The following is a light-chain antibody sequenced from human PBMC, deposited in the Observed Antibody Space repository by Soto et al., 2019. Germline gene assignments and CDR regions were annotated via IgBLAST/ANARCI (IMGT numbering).Light chain of an antibody. V-gene: IGKV4-1*01. CDR2: WAS. J-gene: IGKJ4*01. Sequence: DIVMTQSPDSLAVSLGERATIDCKSSQNILYSSNNKNYLAWYQQKPGQPPRLLFYWASTRESGVPDRFSGSGSGTDFTLTISSLQAEDVAVYYCQQYYSTPLTFGGGTKVDIK. CDR3: QQYYSTPLT. CDR1: QNILYSSNNKNY.